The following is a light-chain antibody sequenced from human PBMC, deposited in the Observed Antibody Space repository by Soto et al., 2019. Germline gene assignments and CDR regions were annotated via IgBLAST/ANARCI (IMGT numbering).Light chain of an antibody. Sequence: DIQMTQSPSSLSASVGARVTITCRASQGISNWLAWYQQKPGKAPKPLIFAASSLQSGVPSRFRGSGSGTEFTLTISSLQPEDFATYLCQQYDSFPITFGQGTRLEIK. CDR3: QQYDSFPIT. V-gene: IGKV1D-16*01. CDR2: AAS. CDR1: QGISNW. J-gene: IGKJ5*01.